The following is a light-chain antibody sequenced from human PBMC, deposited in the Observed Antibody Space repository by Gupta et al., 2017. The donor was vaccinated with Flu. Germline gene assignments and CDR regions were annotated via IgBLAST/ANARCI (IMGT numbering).Light chain of an antibody. CDR3: QQRSNWPQIT. J-gene: IGKJ4*01. Sequence: EIVFPQSPATLSFSPGERANLSCRASQSVSSYLAWYQQKPGQAPRLLIYDASNRATGIPARFSGSGSGTDFTLTISSLEPEDFAVYYCQQRSNWPQITFGGGTKVEIK. CDR2: DAS. V-gene: IGKV3-11*01. CDR1: QSVSSY.